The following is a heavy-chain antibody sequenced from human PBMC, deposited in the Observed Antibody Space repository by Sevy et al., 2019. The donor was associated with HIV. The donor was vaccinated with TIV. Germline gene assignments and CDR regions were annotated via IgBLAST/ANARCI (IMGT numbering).Heavy chain of an antibody. J-gene: IGHJ4*02. CDR3: ARAGYSSGWYGPDY. Sequence: ASVKVSCKASGYTFTSYGISWVRQAPGQGLAWMGWISAYNGNTNYAQKLQGRVTMTTDTSTSTAYMELRSLRSDDTAVYYCARAGYSSGWYGPDYWGQGTLVTVSS. CDR2: ISAYNGNT. D-gene: IGHD6-19*01. CDR1: GYTFTSYG. V-gene: IGHV1-18*01.